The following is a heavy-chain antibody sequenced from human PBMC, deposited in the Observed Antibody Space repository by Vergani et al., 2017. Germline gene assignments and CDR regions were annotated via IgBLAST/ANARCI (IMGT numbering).Heavy chain of an antibody. Sequence: EVELVQSGPEMRKPGESLKISCKGSEYSFANYWIGWVRQMPGKGLEWMGIIYPADSDTRYSPSFQGQVTISADKSISTAFLQCDSLKASDTALYYWARHTTYTDYWGQGTLVTVSS. CDR2: IYPADSDT. V-gene: IGHV5-51*01. CDR3: ARHTTYTDY. J-gene: IGHJ4*02. D-gene: IGHD1-1*01. CDR1: EYSFANYW.